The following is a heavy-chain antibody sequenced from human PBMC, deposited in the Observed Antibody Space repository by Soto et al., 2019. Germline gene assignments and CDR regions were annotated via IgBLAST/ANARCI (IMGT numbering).Heavy chain of an antibody. CDR1: GFSLNTGGIC. V-gene: IGHV2-70*13. Sequence: SGPMLVNPTETLTLTCTFSGFSLNTGGICVSWICQPPGKALEWLGLIDWADDKDYRTSLKTRLTISKDSSKNQVVLTMTNMDPVDTATYYCARSLSVAASSGFDFWGQGILVTVSS. J-gene: IGHJ4*02. D-gene: IGHD2-15*01. CDR2: IDWADDK. CDR3: ARSLSVAASSGFDF.